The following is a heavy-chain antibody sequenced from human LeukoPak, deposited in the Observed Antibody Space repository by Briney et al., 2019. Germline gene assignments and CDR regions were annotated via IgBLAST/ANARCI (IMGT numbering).Heavy chain of an antibody. Sequence: ASVKVSCKASGYSFTDYYMHWVRQAPGQGLEWMGWISAYNGNTNYAQKLQGGVTMTTDTSTSTAYMELRSLRSDDTAVYYCARSSKPERGYSGNIDYWGQGTLVTVSS. V-gene: IGHV1-18*04. CDR2: ISAYNGNT. CDR3: ARSSKPERGYSGNIDY. D-gene: IGHD5-12*01. J-gene: IGHJ4*02. CDR1: GYSFTDYY.